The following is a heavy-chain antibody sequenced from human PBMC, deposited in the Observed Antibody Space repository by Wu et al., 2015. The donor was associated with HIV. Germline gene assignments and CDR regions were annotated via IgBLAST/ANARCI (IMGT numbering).Heavy chain of an antibody. CDR1: GGTFSSYA. Sequence: QVQLVQSGAEVKKPGSSVKVSCKASGGTFSSYAISWVRQAPGQGLEWMGGIIPIFGTANYAQKFQGRVTITTDESTSTAYMELSSLRSEDTAVYYCARDDESRGYRDYYYYYGMDVWGQGTTVTVSS. CDR2: IIPIFGTA. J-gene: IGHJ6*02. D-gene: IGHD5-18*01. CDR3: ARDDESRGYRDYYYYYGMDV. V-gene: IGHV1-69*05.